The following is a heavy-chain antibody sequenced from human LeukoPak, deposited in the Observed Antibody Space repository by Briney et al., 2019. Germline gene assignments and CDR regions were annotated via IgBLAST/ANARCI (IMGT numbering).Heavy chain of an antibody. CDR1: GGSFSGYY. CDR3: ARDSDCSSTSCEVTMVRGVITFFDY. CDR2: INHSGST. D-gene: IGHD3-10*01. V-gene: IGHV4-34*01. J-gene: IGHJ4*02. Sequence: LETLSLTCAVYGGSFSGYYWSWIRQPPGKGLEWIGEINHSGSTNYNPSLKSRVTISVDTSKNQFSLKLSSVTAADTAVYYCARDSDCSSTSCEVTMVRGVITFFDYWGQGTLVTVSS.